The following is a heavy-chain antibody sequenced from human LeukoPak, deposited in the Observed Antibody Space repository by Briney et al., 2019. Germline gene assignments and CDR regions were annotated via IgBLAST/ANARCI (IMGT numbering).Heavy chain of an antibody. CDR3: TRSSVYDFWSL. Sequence: GGSLRLSCAASGLTFSGSAMHWVRQASAKGLEWVGRIRSKANSYATAYAASVKGRFTISRDDSKNTAYLQMNSLKTEDTAVYYCTRSSVYDFWSLWGQGTLVTVSS. D-gene: IGHD3-3*01. J-gene: IGHJ4*02. CDR2: IRSKANSYAT. V-gene: IGHV3-73*01. CDR1: GLTFSGSA.